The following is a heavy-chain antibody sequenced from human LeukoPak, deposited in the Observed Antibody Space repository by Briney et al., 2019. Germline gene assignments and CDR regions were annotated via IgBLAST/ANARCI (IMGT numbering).Heavy chain of an antibody. V-gene: IGHV4-59*08. J-gene: IGHJ5*02. CDR2: IYYSGST. CDR3: ARHRPDTAMVPGWFDP. Sequence: SETPSLTCTVSGGSISSYYWSWIRQPPGKGLEWIGYIYYSGSTNYNPSLKSRVTISVDTSKNQFSLKLSSVTAADTAVYYCARHRPDTAMVPGWFDPWGQGTLVTVSS. CDR1: GGSISSYY. D-gene: IGHD5-18*01.